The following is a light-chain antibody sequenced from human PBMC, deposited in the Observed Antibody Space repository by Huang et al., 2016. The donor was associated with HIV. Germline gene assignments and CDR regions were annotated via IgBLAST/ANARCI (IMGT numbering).Light chain of an antibody. J-gene: IGKJ1*01. Sequence: DIVVTQSPGSLALSLGERAAINCTSRQSVFHSSNTKNYLSWYQLKPGQSPQLLIYWASTREVGVPDRFRGTGSGTDFTLTITSLQAEDVAVYYCHQYYSSPQTFGQGTKVEV. CDR2: WAS. CDR1: QSVFHSSNTKNY. CDR3: HQYYSSPQT. V-gene: IGKV4-1*01.